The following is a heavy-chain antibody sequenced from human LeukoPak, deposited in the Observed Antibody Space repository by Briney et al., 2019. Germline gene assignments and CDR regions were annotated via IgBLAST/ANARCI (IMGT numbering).Heavy chain of an antibody. Sequence: GGSLRLSCAASGFTFSSYAMSWVRQAPGTGLGWVSAISGSGGSTYYADSVKGRFTISRDNSKNTLYLQMNSLRAEDTAVYYCARPGGGFGEFYGMDVWGKGTTVTVSS. CDR3: ARPGGGFGEFYGMDV. J-gene: IGHJ6*04. CDR2: ISGSGGST. D-gene: IGHD3-10*01. CDR1: GFTFSSYA. V-gene: IGHV3-23*01.